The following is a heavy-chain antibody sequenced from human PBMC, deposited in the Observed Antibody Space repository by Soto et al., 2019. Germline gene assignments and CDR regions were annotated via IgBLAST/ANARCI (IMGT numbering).Heavy chain of an antibody. J-gene: IGHJ6*02. D-gene: IGHD6-6*01. V-gene: IGHV3-48*02. CDR2: ISSSSSTI. CDR1: GFTFSSYS. Sequence: EVQLVESGGGLVQPGGSLSLSCAASGFTFSSYSMNWVRQAPGKGLERVSYISSSSSTIYYADSVKGRFTISRDNAKNSLYRQMNSLRDEDTSVYYCARGQYSSSSDWVDGMDVWGQGTTVTVSS. CDR3: ARGQYSSSSDWVDGMDV.